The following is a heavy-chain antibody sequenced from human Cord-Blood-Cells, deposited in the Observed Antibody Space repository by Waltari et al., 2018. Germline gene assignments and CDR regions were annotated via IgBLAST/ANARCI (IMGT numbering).Heavy chain of an antibody. Sequence: QVQLQESGPGLVKPSETLSLTCAVSGYSISSGYYWGWIRQPPGKGLEWLGSIYHSGSTYYNPSLKSRVTISVDTSKNQFSLKLSSVTAADTAVYYCARVLGIDYYDSSGYYIDYWGQGTLVTVSS. CDR2: IYHSGST. J-gene: IGHJ4*02. CDR3: ARVLGIDYYDSSGYYIDY. D-gene: IGHD3-22*01. V-gene: IGHV4-38-2*01. CDR1: GYSISSGYY.